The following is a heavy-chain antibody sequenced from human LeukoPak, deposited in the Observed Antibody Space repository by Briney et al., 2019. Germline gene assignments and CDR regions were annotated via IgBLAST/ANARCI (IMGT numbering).Heavy chain of an antibody. Sequence: GGSLRLSCAASGFTFSSYGMHWVRQAPGKGLEWVAFIRNDGSNKYYADSVKGRFTISRDNSKNTLYLQMNSLRAEDTAVYYCAATDIVVVAATLPFDYWGQGTLVTVSS. CDR2: IRNDGSNK. J-gene: IGHJ4*02. CDR3: AATDIVVVAATLPFDY. V-gene: IGHV3-30*02. CDR1: GFTFSSYG. D-gene: IGHD2-2*01.